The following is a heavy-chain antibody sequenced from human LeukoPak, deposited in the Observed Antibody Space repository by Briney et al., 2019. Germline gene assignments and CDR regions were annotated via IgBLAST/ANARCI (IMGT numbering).Heavy chain of an antibody. CDR2: IGSDNKP. D-gene: IGHD3-10*01. Sequence: GGSLRLSCEAPGFTFSAYAMTWVRQAPGKGLEWVSSIGSDNKPHYSDSVKGRFTISRDNSKNTLYLQMNSLRAEDTAVYYYARDLIAGSGYYSYFDYWGQGTLVTVSS. J-gene: IGHJ4*02. CDR1: GFTFSAYA. V-gene: IGHV3-69-1*01. CDR3: ARDLIAGSGYYSYFDY.